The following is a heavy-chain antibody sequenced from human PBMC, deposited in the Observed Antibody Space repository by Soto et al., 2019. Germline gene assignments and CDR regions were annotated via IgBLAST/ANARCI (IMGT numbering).Heavy chain of an antibody. CDR3: ARGAAAATGY. D-gene: IGHD6-13*01. CDR2: IYYSGST. CDR1: GGSISSYY. V-gene: IGHV4-59*01. J-gene: IGHJ4*02. Sequence: QVQLQESGPGLVKPSETLSLTCTVSGGSISSYYWSWIRQPPGKGLEWIGYIYYSGSTNYNPSLKSRVTISVDTSKNQFSLKLSSVTAADTAVYYCARGAAAATGYWGQGTLVTVSS.